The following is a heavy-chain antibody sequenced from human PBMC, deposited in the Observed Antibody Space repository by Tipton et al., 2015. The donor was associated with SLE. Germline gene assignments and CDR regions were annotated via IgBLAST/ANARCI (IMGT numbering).Heavy chain of an antibody. V-gene: IGHV4-4*02. J-gene: IGHJ4*02. CDR1: GGPISSSNW. D-gene: IGHD2-15*01. CDR3: ARGSMCSGGTCYRRGLYFDY. CDR2: IYHSGST. Sequence: TLSLTCAVSGGPISSSNWWSWVRQPPGKGLEWIGEIYHSGSTNYNPSLKSRVTISVDTSKNQFSLKLSSVTAADTAVYYCARGSMCSGGTCYRRGLYFDYWGQGTPVTVSS.